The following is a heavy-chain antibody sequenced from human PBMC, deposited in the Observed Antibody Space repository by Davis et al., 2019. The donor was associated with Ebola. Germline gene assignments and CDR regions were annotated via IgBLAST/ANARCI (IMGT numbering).Heavy chain of an antibody. J-gene: IGHJ5*02. CDR1: GFTFSDFS. CDR3: VRDYIFAFDL. D-gene: IGHD4-11*01. Sequence: PGGSLRLSCAASGFTFSDFSMNWVRQAPGKALEWISFITSGSNAIHYADSVKGRFTVSRDNVKNSLFLEMNSLRDEDSAVYYCVRDYIFAFDLWGQGARVTVSS. CDR2: ITSGSNAI. V-gene: IGHV3-48*02.